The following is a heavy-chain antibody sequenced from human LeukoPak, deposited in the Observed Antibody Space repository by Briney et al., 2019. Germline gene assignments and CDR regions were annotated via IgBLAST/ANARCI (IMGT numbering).Heavy chain of an antibody. J-gene: IGHJ4*02. D-gene: IGHD4-11*01. V-gene: IGHV4-39*01. CDR1: GGSITRNTYY. CDR2: VFYSGST. CDR3: ARRGFTGSPDY. Sequence: SETLSLTCSVSGGSITRNTYYWGWIRQPPGKGLEWIGSVFYSGSTYYNPSLKSRPTISIDPSKNQFSLKLASVTAADTAVYYCARRGFTGSPDYWGQGTLVTVSS.